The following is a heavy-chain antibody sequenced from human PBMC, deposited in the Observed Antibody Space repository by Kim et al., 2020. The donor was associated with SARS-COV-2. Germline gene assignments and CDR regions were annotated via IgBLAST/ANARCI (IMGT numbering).Heavy chain of an antibody. CDR2: ISDSGSTT. D-gene: IGHD6-19*01. CDR3: ARESVTGTDAFDI. CDR1: GFTFDSYE. V-gene: IGHV3-48*03. J-gene: IGHJ3*02. Sequence: GGSLRLSCAASGFTFDSYEINWVRQAPGKGLEWVSYISDSGSTTYYADSVKGRFTVSRDNAKNSLFLQMNSLRAEDTAVYYCARESVTGTDAFDIWGQGTLVPVSS.